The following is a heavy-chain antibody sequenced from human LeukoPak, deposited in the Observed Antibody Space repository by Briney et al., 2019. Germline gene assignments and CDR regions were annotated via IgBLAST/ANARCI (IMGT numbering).Heavy chain of an antibody. CDR2: IYYSGSS. CDR3: GRVPRSYYYYYYMGV. Sequence: PSETLSLTCTVSGGSISSGSYYWSWIRQPPGKGLEWLGYIYYSGSSNYNPSLKSRVTISADTSKNQFSLKLSSVTAADTAVYFCGRVPRSYYYYYYMGVWGKGTTVTVSS. J-gene: IGHJ6*03. CDR1: GGSISSGSYY. V-gene: IGHV4-61*01.